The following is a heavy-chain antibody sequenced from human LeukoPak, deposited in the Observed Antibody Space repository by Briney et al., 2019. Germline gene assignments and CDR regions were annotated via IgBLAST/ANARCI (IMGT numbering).Heavy chain of an antibody. D-gene: IGHD1-26*01. CDR2: IWPDGSNK. J-gene: IGHJ4*02. V-gene: IGHV3-33*01. Sequence: AGGSLRLSCAASGFTFNSYGMFWVRQAPGKGLEWVAFIWPDGSNKLYGDSVKGRFTISRDNAKNTLYLQMNSLRAEDTAVYYCARGTSGGYFDYWGQGTLVTVSS. CDR1: GFTFNSYG. CDR3: ARGTSGGYFDY.